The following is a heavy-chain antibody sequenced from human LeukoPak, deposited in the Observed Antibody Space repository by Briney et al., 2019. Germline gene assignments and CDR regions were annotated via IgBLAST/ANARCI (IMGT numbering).Heavy chain of an antibody. CDR2: INHSGST. CDR1: GGSFSGYY. CDR3: ASGGRITMVRGVY. D-gene: IGHD3-10*01. V-gene: IGHV4-34*01. J-gene: IGHJ4*02. Sequence: PSETLSLTCAVYGGSFSGYYWSWIRQPPGKGLEWIGEINHSGSTNYNPSLKSRVTISVDTSKNQFSLKLSSVTAADTAVHYCASGGRITMVRGVYWGQGTLVTVSS.